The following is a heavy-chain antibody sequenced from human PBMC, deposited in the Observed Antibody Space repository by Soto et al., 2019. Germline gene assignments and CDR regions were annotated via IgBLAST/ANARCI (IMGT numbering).Heavy chain of an antibody. CDR3: ARAGDGSESYYPYYFDY. CDR2: IYSGGST. CDR1: GFTVSSNY. J-gene: IGHJ4*02. D-gene: IGHD3-10*01. Sequence: GGSLRLSCAASGFTVSSNYMSWVRQAPGKGLEWVSVIYSGGSTYYADSVKGRFTISRDNSKNTLYLQMNSLRAEDTAVYYCARAGDGSESYYPYYFDYWGQGTLVTVSS. V-gene: IGHV3-53*01.